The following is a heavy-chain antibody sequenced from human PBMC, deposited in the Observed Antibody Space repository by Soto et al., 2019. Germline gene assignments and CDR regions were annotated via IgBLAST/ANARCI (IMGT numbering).Heavy chain of an antibody. V-gene: IGHV1-18*01. Sequence: QVQLVQSGAEVKKPGASVKVSCKASGYTFTSYGISWVRQAPGLGLEWMGLISAYNGNTNYAQKLQGRVTMTTDTATSTAYMELRSLSSDDTAVYYCARELRLAVAGTGGAYWGQGPLVTVSS. D-gene: IGHD6-19*01. J-gene: IGHJ4*02. CDR2: ISAYNGNT. CDR1: GYTFTSYG. CDR3: ARELRLAVAGTGGAY.